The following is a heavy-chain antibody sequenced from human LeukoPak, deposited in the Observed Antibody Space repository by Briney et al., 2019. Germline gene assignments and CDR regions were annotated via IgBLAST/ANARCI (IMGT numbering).Heavy chain of an antibody. D-gene: IGHD3-10*01. Sequence: PSETLSLTCTVSGGSISSYYWSWIRQPPGKGLEWIGYIYYSGSTNYNPSLKSRVTISVDTSKNQFSLKLSSVTAADTAVYYCALLGEMASLDYWGQGTLVTVSS. CDR3: ALLGEMASLDY. CDR2: IYYSGST. V-gene: IGHV4-59*08. J-gene: IGHJ4*02. CDR1: GGSISSYY.